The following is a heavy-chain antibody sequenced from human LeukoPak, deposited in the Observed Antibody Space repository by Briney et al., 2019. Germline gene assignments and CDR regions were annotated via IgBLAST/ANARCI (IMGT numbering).Heavy chain of an antibody. CDR2: TYYRSKWYN. CDR1: GDSVSSNSAT. J-gene: IGHJ6*03. D-gene: IGHD2-2*01. Sequence: SQTLSLTCAISGDSVSSNSATWNWIRQSPSRGLEWLGRTYYRSKWYNDYAVSVKSRITINPDTSKNQFSLQLNSVTPEDTAVYYCARGRYCSSTSCYYYYYYMDVRGKGTTVTVSS. V-gene: IGHV6-1*01. CDR3: ARGRYCSSTSCYYYYYYMDV.